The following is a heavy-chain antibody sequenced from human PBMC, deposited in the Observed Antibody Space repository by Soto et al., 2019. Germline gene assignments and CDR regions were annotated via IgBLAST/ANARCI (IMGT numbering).Heavy chain of an antibody. Sequence: ASVKVSCKASGYTFTSYGISWVRQAPGQGLEWMGWISAYNGNTNYAQKLQGRVTMTTDTSTSTAYMELRSLRSDDTAVYYCAREVVFKLELTQYFDYWGQGTLVTVSS. D-gene: IGHD1-7*01. V-gene: IGHV1-18*01. CDR3: AREVVFKLELTQYFDY. CDR1: GYTFTSYG. CDR2: ISAYNGNT. J-gene: IGHJ4*02.